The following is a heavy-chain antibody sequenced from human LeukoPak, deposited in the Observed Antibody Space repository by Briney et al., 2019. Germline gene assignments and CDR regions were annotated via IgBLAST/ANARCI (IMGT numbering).Heavy chain of an antibody. CDR1: GFTVSSNY. Sequence: GSLRLSCAASGFTVSSNYMSWVRQAPGKGLEWVSVIYSGGSTYYADSVKGRFTISRDNSKNTLYLQMNSLRAEDTAVYYCARGVLRYFDWLFDYWGQGTLVTVSS. V-gene: IGHV3-66*01. CDR2: IYSGGST. D-gene: IGHD3-9*01. CDR3: ARGVLRYFDWLFDY. J-gene: IGHJ4*02.